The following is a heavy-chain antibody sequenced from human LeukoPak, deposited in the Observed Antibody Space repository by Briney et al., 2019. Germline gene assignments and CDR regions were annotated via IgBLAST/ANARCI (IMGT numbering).Heavy chain of an antibody. V-gene: IGHV3-74*03. Sequence: PSRGSLRLSCAASGFTFSNYFMHWVRQAPGKGLVWVSRINSDGTSTMYADSVKGRFTISRDNAKNTLYLQMNSLRDEDTAVYYCARRVDATRWFDPWGQGTLVTVSS. CDR3: ARRVDATRWFDP. CDR2: INSDGTST. D-gene: IGHD2-15*01. J-gene: IGHJ5*02. CDR1: GFTFSNYF.